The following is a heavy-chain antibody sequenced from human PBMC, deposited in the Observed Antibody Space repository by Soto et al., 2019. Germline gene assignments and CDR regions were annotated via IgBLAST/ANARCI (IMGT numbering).Heavy chain of an antibody. V-gene: IGHV2-5*01. CDR3: AHRRIAAAVDNWFDP. CDR2: IYWNDDK. CDR1: GFSLSTSGVG. Sequence: QITLKESGPTLVKPTQTLTLTCTFSGFSLSTSGVGVGWIRQPPGKALAWLALIYWNDDKRYSPSLKSRLTITKDTSKNQVVLTMTNMDPVDTATYYCAHRRIAAAVDNWFDPWGQGTLVTVSS. J-gene: IGHJ5*02. D-gene: IGHD6-13*01.